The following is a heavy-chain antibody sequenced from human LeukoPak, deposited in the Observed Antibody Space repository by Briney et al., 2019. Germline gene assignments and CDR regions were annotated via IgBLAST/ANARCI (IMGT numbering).Heavy chain of an antibody. D-gene: IGHD2-21*02. CDR3: ARDLYYCGGDCYHDAFDI. CDR1: GYTFTTYG. CDR2: ISPYKGNA. V-gene: IGHV1-18*04. J-gene: IGHJ3*02. Sequence: ASVKVSCKASGYTFTTYGISWVRQAPGQGLEWMGWISPYKGNAYHEQKPQGRGTLTTDTFTSTVYMEMRSLRSDDTAVYYCARDLYYCGGDCYHDAFDIWGQGTMVTVSS.